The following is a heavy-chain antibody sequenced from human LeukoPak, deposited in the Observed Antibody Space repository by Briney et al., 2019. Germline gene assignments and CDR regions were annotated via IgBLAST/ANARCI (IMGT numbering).Heavy chain of an antibody. D-gene: IGHD6-6*01. V-gene: IGHV3-64*01. Sequence: GGSLRLSCAASGFTFSSYAMHWVRQAPGKGLEYVSAISSNGGSTYYANSVKGRFTISRDNSKNTLYLQMGSLRAEDMAVYYCARDRIAARAPHRDYYYYMDVWGKGTTVTVSS. CDR2: ISSNGGST. CDR3: ARDRIAARAPHRDYYYYMDV. J-gene: IGHJ6*03. CDR1: GFTFSSYA.